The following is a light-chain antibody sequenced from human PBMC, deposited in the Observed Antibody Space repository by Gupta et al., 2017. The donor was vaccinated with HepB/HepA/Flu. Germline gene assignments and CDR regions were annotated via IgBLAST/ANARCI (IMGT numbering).Light chain of an antibody. CDR3: QQNNSYSWT. V-gene: IGKV1-5*03. CDR2: KAS. CDR1: QSISSW. J-gene: IGKJ1*01. Sequence: DIQMNQSPSTLSASVGDRVTITCRASQSISSWLAWYQQKPGKAPKLLIYKASSLESGVPSRFIGSGSGTEFTLTISSLQPDDFATYYCQQNNSYSWTFGQGTKVEIK.